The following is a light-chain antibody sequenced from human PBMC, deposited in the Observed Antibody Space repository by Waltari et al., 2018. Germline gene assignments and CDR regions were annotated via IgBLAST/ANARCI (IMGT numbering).Light chain of an antibody. CDR1: QSIATY. CDR2: AAS. CDR3: QQSFVSSWT. Sequence: DIQLTQSPSSLSASIGDRVTITCRASQSIATYLNWYQEKPGKAPKLLIFAASSLYSGVPSRFSVSGSGTDFTLSISSLQPEDFATYYCQQSFVSSWTFGQGTKVEIK. J-gene: IGKJ1*01. V-gene: IGKV1-39*01.